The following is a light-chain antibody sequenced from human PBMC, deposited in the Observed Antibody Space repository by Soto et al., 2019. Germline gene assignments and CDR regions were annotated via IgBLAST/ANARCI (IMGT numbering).Light chain of an antibody. CDR2: RDS. CDR1: NIGSKN. Sequence: SYELTQPLSVSVALGQTARMTCGGNNIGSKNVHWYQQKPGQAPVLVIYRDSNRPSGIPERFSGSNSGNTATLTISRAQAGDEADYYCQVWDSSTVVFGTGTKLTVL. CDR3: QVWDSSTVV. J-gene: IGLJ1*01. V-gene: IGLV3-9*01.